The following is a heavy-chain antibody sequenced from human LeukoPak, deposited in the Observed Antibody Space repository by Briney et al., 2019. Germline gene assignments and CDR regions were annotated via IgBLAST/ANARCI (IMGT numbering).Heavy chain of an antibody. Sequence: GRSLRLSCAASGFTFSSYAMHWVRQAPGKGLEWVGVISYDGSNKYYADSVKGRFTISRDNSKNTLYLQMNSLRPEDTGVFYCARDSSSSLVWFDPWGQGTLVTVSS. V-gene: IGHV3-30-3*01. D-gene: IGHD6-6*01. CDR1: GFTFSSYA. J-gene: IGHJ5*02. CDR2: ISYDGSNK. CDR3: ARDSSSSLVWFDP.